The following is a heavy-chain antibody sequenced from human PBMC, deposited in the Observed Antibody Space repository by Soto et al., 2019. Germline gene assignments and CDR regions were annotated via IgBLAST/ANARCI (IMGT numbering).Heavy chain of an antibody. CDR3: QVVTAAMGRGFDY. CDR2: NIPILGIA. V-gene: IGHV1-69*02. J-gene: IGHJ4*02. CDR1: GGTFSSYT. D-gene: IGHD5-18*01. Sequence: QVQLVQSGAEVKKPGSSVKISCKASGGTFSSYTISWVRQAPGQGLEWMGRNIPILGIANYAQKFQGRVTITADKSTSTVYMELSSLRSEDTAVYFCQVVTAAMGRGFDYWGQGTLVTVSS.